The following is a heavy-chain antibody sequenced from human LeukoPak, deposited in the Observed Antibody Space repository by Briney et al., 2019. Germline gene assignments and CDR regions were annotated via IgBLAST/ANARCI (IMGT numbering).Heavy chain of an antibody. J-gene: IGHJ4*02. CDR3: AMPGASPIVGATALDY. CDR2: ISYDGSNK. D-gene: IGHD1-26*01. CDR1: GFTFSSYA. Sequence: GGSLRLSCAASGFTFSSYAMHWVRQAPGKGLEWVAVISYDGSNKYYADPVKGRFTISRDNSKNTLYLQMNSLRAEDTAVYYCAMPGASPIVGATALDYWGQGTLVTVSS. V-gene: IGHV3-30-3*01.